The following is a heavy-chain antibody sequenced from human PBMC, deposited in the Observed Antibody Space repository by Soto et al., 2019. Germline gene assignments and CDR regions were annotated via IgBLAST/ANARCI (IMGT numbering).Heavy chain of an antibody. Sequence: VGSLRLSCAASGFTFSSYGMHWVRQAPGKGLEWVAVISYDGSNKYYADSVKGRFTISRDNSKNTLYLQMNSLRAEDTAVYYCAKPDYNWNVYYFDYWGQGTLVTVSS. CDR3: AKPDYNWNVYYFDY. J-gene: IGHJ4*02. V-gene: IGHV3-30*18. CDR1: GFTFSSYG. CDR2: ISYDGSNK. D-gene: IGHD1-20*01.